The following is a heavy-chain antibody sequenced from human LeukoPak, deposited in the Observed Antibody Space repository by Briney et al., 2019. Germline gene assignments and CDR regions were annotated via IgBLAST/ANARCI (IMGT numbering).Heavy chain of an antibody. Sequence: SETLSLTCTVSGGSISSGTYYWSWIRQPAGKGLEWIGRIHTSGTTNYNPSLKSRVTISVDTSKNQFSMRLSSVTAADTAVYYCARLNSRGIYYYYYMDVWGKGTTVTISS. CDR2: IHTSGTT. CDR1: GGSISSGTYY. CDR3: ARLNSRGIYYYYYMDV. V-gene: IGHV4-61*02. J-gene: IGHJ6*03. D-gene: IGHD6-19*01.